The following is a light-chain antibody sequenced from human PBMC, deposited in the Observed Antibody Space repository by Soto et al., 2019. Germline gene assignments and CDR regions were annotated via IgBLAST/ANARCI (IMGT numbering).Light chain of an antibody. J-gene: IGLJ3*02. CDR2: EGI. CDR3: CSYVGTWV. Sequence: QSALTQPASVSGSLGQSITISCTGTGSDVGSYKLVSWYQQHPGKAPKLIIFEGINRPSGVSNRLSGSKSDNTASLTISGLQAEDEADYYCCSYVGTWVFGGGTKVTVL. CDR1: GSDVGSYKL. V-gene: IGLV2-23*01.